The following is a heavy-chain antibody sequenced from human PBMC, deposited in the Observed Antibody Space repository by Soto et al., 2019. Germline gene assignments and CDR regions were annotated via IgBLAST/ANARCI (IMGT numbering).Heavy chain of an antibody. CDR2: ISSSSSYI. V-gene: IGHV3-21*01. D-gene: IGHD1-1*01. CDR1: GFTFSSYS. Sequence: KAGGSLRLSCAASGFTFSSYSMNWVRQAPGKGLEWVSSISSSSSYIYYADSVKGRFTISRDNAKNSLYLQMNSLRAEDTAVYYCASFIQLERIHPPRYYGMDVWGQGTTVTVSS. CDR3: ASFIQLERIHPPRYYGMDV. J-gene: IGHJ6*02.